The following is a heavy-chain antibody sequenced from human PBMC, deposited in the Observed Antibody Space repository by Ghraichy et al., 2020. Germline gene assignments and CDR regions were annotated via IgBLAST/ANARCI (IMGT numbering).Heavy chain of an antibody. CDR3: AADTYRGYYSYFDY. V-gene: IGHV4-4*02. CDR1: GGSISSSNW. D-gene: IGHD3-22*01. CDR2: IYHSGST. Sequence: SETLSLTCAVSGGSISSSNWWSWVRQPPGKGLEWIGEIYHSGSTNYNPSLKSRVTVSVDKSTNQFSLKLSSVTAADTAVYYCAADTYRGYYSYFDYWGQGTLVTVSS. J-gene: IGHJ4*02.